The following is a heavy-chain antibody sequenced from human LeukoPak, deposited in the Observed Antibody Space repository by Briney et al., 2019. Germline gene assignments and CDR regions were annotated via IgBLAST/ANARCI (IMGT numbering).Heavy chain of an antibody. D-gene: IGHD3-10*01. J-gene: IGHJ4*02. V-gene: IGHV3-23*01. CDR2: ISGSGGST. Sequence: GGSLRLSCAASGFTFSSYAMSWVRQAPGKGLEWVSAISGSGGSTYYADSVKGRFTISGDNSKNTLYLQMNSLRAEDTAVYYCAKGPYGSGSYLLPTNWGQGTLVTVSS. CDR3: AKGPYGSGSYLLPTN. CDR1: GFTFSSYA.